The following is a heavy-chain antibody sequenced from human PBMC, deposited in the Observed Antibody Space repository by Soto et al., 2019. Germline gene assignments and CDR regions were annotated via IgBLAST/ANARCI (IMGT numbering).Heavy chain of an antibody. V-gene: IGHV3-30*18. J-gene: IGHJ3*01. CDR3: SKAMIGSYDSDAFDV. CDR2: ISYDESTT. D-gene: IGHD3-22*01. Sequence: GGSLRLSCAASGFSFSRYGIHWVRQAPGKGLEWVAVISYDESTTFYADSVKGRFTISRDNSKNTLFLQMNSLRPEDTAEYYCSKAMIGSYDSDAFDVWGQGTMVTVSS. CDR1: GFSFSRYG.